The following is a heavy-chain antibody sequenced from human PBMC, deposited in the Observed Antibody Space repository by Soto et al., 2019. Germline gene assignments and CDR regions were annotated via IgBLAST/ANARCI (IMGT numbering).Heavy chain of an antibody. CDR1: GFTFSNAW. J-gene: IGHJ5*02. D-gene: IGHD2-21*02. CDR3: TTGVTFSLGWFDP. V-gene: IGHV3-15*01. Sequence: EVQLVESGGGLVKPGGSLRLSCAASGFTFSNAWMSWVRQAPGKGLEWVGRIKSKTDGGTTDYAAPVKGRFTISRDDSKNTLYLQMNSLKTEDTAVYYCTTGVTFSLGWFDPWGQGTLVTVSS. CDR2: IKSKTDGGTT.